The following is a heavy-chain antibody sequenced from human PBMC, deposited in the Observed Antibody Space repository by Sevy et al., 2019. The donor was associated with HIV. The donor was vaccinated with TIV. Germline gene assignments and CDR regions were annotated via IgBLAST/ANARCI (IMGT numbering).Heavy chain of an antibody. CDR1: GFTFSSYW. D-gene: IGHD3-10*01. J-gene: IGHJ6*02. CDR3: ARGTMVQGVIIPYYYYGMDV. CDR2: INSDGSST. V-gene: IGHV3-74*01. Sequence: GGSQRLSCAASGFTFSSYWMHWVRQAPGKGLVWVSRINSDGSSTSYADSVKGRFTISRDNAKNTLYLQMNSLRAEDTAVYYCARGTMVQGVIIPYYYYGMDVWGQGTTVTVSS.